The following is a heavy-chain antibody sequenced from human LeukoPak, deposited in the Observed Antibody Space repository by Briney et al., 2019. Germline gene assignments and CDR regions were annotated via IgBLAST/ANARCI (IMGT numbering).Heavy chain of an antibody. CDR3: ASCSGGSEYRPYYFDY. D-gene: IGHD2-15*01. CDR1: GFTFSSYE. CDR2: ISGSGSTI. J-gene: IGHJ4*02. V-gene: IGHV3-48*03. Sequence: QTGGSLRLSCAASGFTFSSYEMNWVRQAPGKGLEWVSYISGSGSTIYYADSVKGRFTISRDNAKNSLYLQMNSLRAEDMAVYYCASCSGGSEYRPYYFDYWGQGTLVTVSS.